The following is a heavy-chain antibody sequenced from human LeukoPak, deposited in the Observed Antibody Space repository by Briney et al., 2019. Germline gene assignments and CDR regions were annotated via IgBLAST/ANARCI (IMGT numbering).Heavy chain of an antibody. J-gene: IGHJ4*02. CDR1: GFTFSSYG. D-gene: IGHD2-21*01. V-gene: IGHV3-30*03. CDR2: ISYDGSNK. CDR3: ARALVIQEGFDY. Sequence: GGSLRLSCAASGFTFSSYGMHWVRQAPGKGLEWVAVISYDGSNKYYADSVKGRFTISRDNSKNTLYLQMNSLRAEDMAVYYCARALVIQEGFDYWGQGTLVTVSS.